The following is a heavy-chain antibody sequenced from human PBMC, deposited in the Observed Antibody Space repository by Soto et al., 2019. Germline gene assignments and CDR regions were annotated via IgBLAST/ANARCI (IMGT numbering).Heavy chain of an antibody. CDR3: ARVGAAAGANWFDP. D-gene: IGHD6-13*01. CDR2: IYYSGST. CDR1: GGSISSYY. J-gene: IGHJ5*02. Sequence: SETLSLTCTVSGGSISSYYWSWIRQPPGKGLEWIGYIYYSGSTNYNPSLKSRVTISVDTSKNQFSLKLSSVTAADTAVYYCARVGAAAGANWFDPWGQGTLVTVSS. V-gene: IGHV4-59*01.